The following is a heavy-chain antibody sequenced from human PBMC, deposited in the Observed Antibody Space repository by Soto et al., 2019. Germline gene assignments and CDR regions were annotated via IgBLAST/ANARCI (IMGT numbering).Heavy chain of an antibody. CDR3: ARVTAAAGGTDYYYYYYMDV. Sequence: SLKLSCKASGYTFTSDGISRVRQTHGQGLEWMGWISAYNGNTNYAQKLQGRVTMTTDTSTSTAYMELRSLRSDDTAVYYCARVTAAAGGTDYYYYYYMDVWGKGTTVTVSS. CDR2: ISAYNGNT. D-gene: IGHD6-13*01. CDR1: GYTFTSDG. V-gene: IGHV1-18*01. J-gene: IGHJ6*03.